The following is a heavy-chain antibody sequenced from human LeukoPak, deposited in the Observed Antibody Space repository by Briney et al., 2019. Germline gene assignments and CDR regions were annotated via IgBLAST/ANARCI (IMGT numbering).Heavy chain of an antibody. CDR2: ISNSGGST. CDR3: AKDRRPTYYDDSSGYYFRDAFNM. V-gene: IGHV3-23*01. J-gene: IGHJ3*02. CDR1: GFTFSSYA. Sequence: GGPLRLSCAASGFTFSSYAMTWVRQAPGKGLEWVSGISNSGGSTYYADSVKGRFTISRDNSKNTLYLQMNSLRAEDTAVYYCAKDRRPTYYDDSSGYYFRDAFNMWGQGTMVTVSS. D-gene: IGHD3-22*01.